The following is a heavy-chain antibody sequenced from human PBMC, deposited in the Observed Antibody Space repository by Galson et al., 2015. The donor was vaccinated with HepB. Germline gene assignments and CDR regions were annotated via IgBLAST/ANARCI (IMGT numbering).Heavy chain of an antibody. D-gene: IGHD5-12*01. CDR1: GYSFTSYW. CDR3: ATASLYGGYTMAFDY. J-gene: IGHJ4*02. CDR2: IYPGDSDT. Sequence: QSGAEVKKPGESLKISCKGSGYSFTSYWIGWVRQMPGKGLEWMGIIYPGDSDTRYSPSFQGQVTISADKSISTAYLQWSSLKASDTAMYYCATASLYGGYTMAFDYWGQGTLVTVSS. V-gene: IGHV5-51*03.